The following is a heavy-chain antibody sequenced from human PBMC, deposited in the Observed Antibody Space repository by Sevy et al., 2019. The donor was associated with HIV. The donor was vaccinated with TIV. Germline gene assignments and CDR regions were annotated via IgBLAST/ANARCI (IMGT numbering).Heavy chain of an antibody. CDR3: AKLDYDLLTGNPDY. V-gene: IGHV3-30*18. D-gene: IGHD3-9*01. J-gene: IGHJ4*02. CDR1: GFRFNNYG. CDR2: ISHDGRKR. Sequence: GGSLRLSCRASGFRFNNYGMHWVRQAPGKGLQWVAVISHDGRKRFYADSLEGRFTISRDNSKNTLYLQMSGLRTEDTAMYYCAKLDYDLLTGNPDYWGQGTLVTVFS.